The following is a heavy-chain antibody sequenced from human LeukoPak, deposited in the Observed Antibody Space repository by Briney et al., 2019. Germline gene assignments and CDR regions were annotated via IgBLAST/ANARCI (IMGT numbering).Heavy chain of an antibody. CDR1: GYTFTDFD. CDR2: MNPNSGQT. D-gene: IGHD3-10*01. V-gene: IGHV1-8*01. Sequence: ASVKVSCKASGYTFTDFDINWVRQATGQGLEWMGCMNPNSGQTDYAQKFQGRVTMTRDTSRTTAYMDLSSLKSEDTAVYYCARGPRVGFRMVRGVSFEDWGQGTLVTVSS. J-gene: IGHJ4*02. CDR3: ARGPRVGFRMVRGVSFED.